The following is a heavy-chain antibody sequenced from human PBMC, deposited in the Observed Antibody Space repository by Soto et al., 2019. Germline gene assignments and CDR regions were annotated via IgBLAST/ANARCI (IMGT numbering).Heavy chain of an antibody. Sequence: QVQVVQSGVEVRRPGSSVKVSCKASGDTFKNCVISWVRQAPGQGLEWMGGIIPLFGTTDFAQRFQGRLTITTDESTNTAYMELSRLRSEDTDTYYCAAELGFGKLSVVWGQGTTVIGSS. CDR2: IIPLFGTT. V-gene: IGHV1-69*01. CDR3: AAELGFGKLSVV. D-gene: IGHD3-10*01. CDR1: GDTFKNCV. J-gene: IGHJ6*02.